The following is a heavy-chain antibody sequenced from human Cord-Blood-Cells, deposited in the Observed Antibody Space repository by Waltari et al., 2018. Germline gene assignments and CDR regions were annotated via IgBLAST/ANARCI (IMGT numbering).Heavy chain of an antibody. CDR2: ISYDGSNK. J-gene: IGHJ4*02. D-gene: IGHD6-6*01. CDR1: GFTFSSYG. CDR3: AKSGGSSSFDY. Sequence: QVQLVESGGGVVQPGRSLRLSCAASGFTFSSYGMHWGRQAQGKGLEWVAVISYDGSNKYYADSVKGRFTISRDNSKNTLYLQMNSLRAEDTAVYYCAKSGGSSSFDYWGQGTLVTVSS. V-gene: IGHV3-30*18.